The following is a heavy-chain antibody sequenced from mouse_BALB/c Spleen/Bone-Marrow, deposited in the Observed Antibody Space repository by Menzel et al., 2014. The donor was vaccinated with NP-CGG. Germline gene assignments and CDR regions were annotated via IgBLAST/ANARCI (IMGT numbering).Heavy chain of an antibody. D-gene: IGHD4-1*01. CDR2: INPGSGGI. CDR1: GYAFTNYW. J-gene: IGHJ3*01. CDR3: ARELGRGFAY. Sequence: VKLMESGVEPVRPGTSVKVSCKASGYAFTNYWIEWVKQRPGQGLEWIGVINPGSGGINYNEKFKGKATLTADKSSNTAYMQLSSLTSDDSAVYFCARELGRGFAYWGQGTLVTVSA. V-gene: IGHV1-54*01.